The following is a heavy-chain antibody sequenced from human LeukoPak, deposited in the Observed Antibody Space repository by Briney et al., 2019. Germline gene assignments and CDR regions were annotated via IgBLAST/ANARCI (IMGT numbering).Heavy chain of an antibody. CDR1: GFTFSSYW. Sequence: GGSLRLSCAASGFTFSSYWMHWVRQAPGKGLVWVSRINSDGSSTSYAGSVKGRFTISRDNAKNTLYLQMNSLRAEDTAVYYCARETDSSSTSCYAGSDYWGQGTLVTVSS. V-gene: IGHV3-74*01. CDR3: ARETDSSSTSCYAGSDY. D-gene: IGHD2-2*01. CDR2: INSDGSST. J-gene: IGHJ4*02.